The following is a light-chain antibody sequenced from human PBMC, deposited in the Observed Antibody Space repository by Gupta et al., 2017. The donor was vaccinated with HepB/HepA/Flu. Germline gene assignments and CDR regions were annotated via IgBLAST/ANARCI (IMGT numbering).Light chain of an antibody. CDR1: QFVAKY. J-gene: IGKJ4*01. V-gene: IGKV1-39*01. CDR3: QQSDSTPLT. Sequence: DIQVTQSPSSLSASVGDTVTITCQASQFVAKYFNWYHQKPGRAPNLLIYAASNLQSGVPSRFIDSGTGTQFTLTITPLQPEDSGTYFCQQSDSTPLTFGGGTKLEIK. CDR2: AAS.